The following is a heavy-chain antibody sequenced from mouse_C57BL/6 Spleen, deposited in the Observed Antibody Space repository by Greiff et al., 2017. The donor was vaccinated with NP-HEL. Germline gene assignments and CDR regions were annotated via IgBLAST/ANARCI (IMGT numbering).Heavy chain of an antibody. CDR2: IDPSDSYT. V-gene: IGHV1-69*01. CDR1: GYTFTSYW. D-gene: IGHD4-1*01. J-gene: IGHJ2*01. CDR3: ARWENGTDY. Sequence: QVQLQQPGAELVMPGASVKLSCKASGYTFTSYWMHWVKQRPGQGLEWIGEIDPSDSYTNYNQKFKGKSTLTVDKSSSTAYMQLSSLTSEDSAVYYCARWENGTDYWGQGTTLTVSS.